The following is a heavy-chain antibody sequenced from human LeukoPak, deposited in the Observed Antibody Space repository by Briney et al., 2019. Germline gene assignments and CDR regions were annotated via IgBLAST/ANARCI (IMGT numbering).Heavy chain of an antibody. Sequence: GGSLRLSCAASGFTFSDYWIYWVRHAPGKGLMWVSRINPGGSYTNYADSVKGRFTISRDNAKNTVFLQMNSLRADDTGVYYRGRDLDTWGPGTLVTVSA. J-gene: IGHJ4*02. CDR3: GRDLDT. CDR1: GFTFSDYW. D-gene: IGHD3-9*01. V-gene: IGHV3-74*01. CDR2: INPGGSYT.